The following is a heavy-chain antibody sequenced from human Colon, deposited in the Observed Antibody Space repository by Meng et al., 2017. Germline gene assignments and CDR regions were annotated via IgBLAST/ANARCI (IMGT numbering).Heavy chain of an antibody. CDR3: LRGSGGSV. CDR1: GGSISSGGYY. Sequence: QVQLQESGPGLVKPSQTLSLTCTVSGGSISSGGYYWSWVRQPPGKGLEWAGEIPHRGSAAYNPSLRSRVSMSIDIPKNQFYLKLTSVTAADTAVYYCLRGSGGSVWGQGTLVTVSS. D-gene: IGHD3-10*01. J-gene: IGHJ4*02. V-gene: IGHV4-31*03. CDR2: IPHRGSA.